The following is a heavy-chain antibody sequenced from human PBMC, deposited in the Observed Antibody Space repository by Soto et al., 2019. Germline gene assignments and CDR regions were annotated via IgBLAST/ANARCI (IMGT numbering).Heavy chain of an antibody. CDR3: VRRPLCYGGSCWFDP. CDR2: VYWDYDQ. CDR1: GFSLTTTGVG. J-gene: IGHJ5*02. V-gene: IGHV2-5*02. Sequence: QITLKESGPTLVKPTQTLTLTCTFSGFSLTTTGVGVGWIRQPPGKALEWLAVVYWDYDQRYNPSLKNRLTITKETSKNQVVLTMANVDPRDTATYYCVRRPLCYGGSCWFDPWGQGTRVTVSS. D-gene: IGHD2-15*01.